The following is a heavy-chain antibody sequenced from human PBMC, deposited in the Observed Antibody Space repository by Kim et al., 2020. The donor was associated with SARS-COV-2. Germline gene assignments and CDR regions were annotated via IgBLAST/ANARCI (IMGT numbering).Heavy chain of an antibody. CDR3: ARWTGTTGTRKTYGMDV. V-gene: IGHV4-34*01. Sequence: SETLSLTCAVYGGSFSGYYWSWIRQPPGKGLEWIGEINHSGSTNYNPSLKSRVTISVDTSKNQFSLKLSSVTAADTAVYYCARWTGTTGTRKTYGMDVWG. D-gene: IGHD1-1*01. CDR1: GGSFSGYY. J-gene: IGHJ6*01. CDR2: INHSGST.